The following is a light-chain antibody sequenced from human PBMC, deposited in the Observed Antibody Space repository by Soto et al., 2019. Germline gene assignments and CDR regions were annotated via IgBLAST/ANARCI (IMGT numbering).Light chain of an antibody. J-gene: IGKJ1*01. V-gene: IGKV3-15*01. CDR1: QSVSNN. Sequence: EIVMSKSPATLSVSPGERATLSCRASQSVSNNLAWYQQNPGRAPRLLIHGSSTRATGIPARFSGSGSGTEFTLTISGLQSEDFAVYYCQQHSNWPRTFGQGTKVDI. CDR2: GSS. CDR3: QQHSNWPRT.